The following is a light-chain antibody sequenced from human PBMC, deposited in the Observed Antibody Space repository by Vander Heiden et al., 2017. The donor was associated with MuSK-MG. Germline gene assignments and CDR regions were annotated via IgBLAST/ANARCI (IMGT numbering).Light chain of an antibody. V-gene: IGLV2-23*02. CDR1: SSDVGSYNL. CDR3: CSYAGSSTLV. J-gene: IGLJ2*01. Sequence: SSLTQPPSVSRSPGQSITISCTGTSSDVGSYNLVSWYQRHPGTAPKLMISEVSKRPSGVSNRFSGSKSGTTAFLTTSGLQAEDEADYYCCSYAGSSTLVFGGGTKLTVL. CDR2: EVS.